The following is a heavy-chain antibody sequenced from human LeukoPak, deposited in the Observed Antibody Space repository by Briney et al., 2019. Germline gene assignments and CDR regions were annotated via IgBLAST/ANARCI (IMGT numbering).Heavy chain of an antibody. J-gene: IGHJ4*02. CDR1: GGTFSSYA. V-gene: IGHV1-69*04. CDR2: IIPIFGIA. Sequence: GSSVEVSCKASGGTFSSYAISWVRQAPGQGLEWMGRIIPIFGIANYAQKFQGRVTITADKSTSTAYMELSSLRSEDTAVYYCAGLVVVAATTDFDYWGQGTLVTVSS. CDR3: AGLVVVAATTDFDY. D-gene: IGHD2-15*01.